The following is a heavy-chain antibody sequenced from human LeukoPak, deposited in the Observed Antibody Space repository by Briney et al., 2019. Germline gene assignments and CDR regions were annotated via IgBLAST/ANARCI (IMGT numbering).Heavy chain of an antibody. CDR3: ARSQELERRLLDY. J-gene: IGHJ4*02. CDR1: GYTFTGYN. Sequence: GASVKVSCKASGYTFTGYNMHWVRQPPGQGLEWMGIINPSGGSTSYAQKFQGRVTMTRDTSTSTVYMELSSLRSEDTAVYYCARSQELERRLLDYWGQGTLVTVSS. CDR2: INPSGGST. D-gene: IGHD1-1*01. V-gene: IGHV1-46*01.